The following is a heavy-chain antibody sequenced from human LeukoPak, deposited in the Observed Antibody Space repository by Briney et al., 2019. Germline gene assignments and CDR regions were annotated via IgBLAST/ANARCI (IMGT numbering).Heavy chain of an antibody. J-gene: IGHJ6*03. Sequence: SVKVSCKXSGGTFSSYAISWVRQAPRQGLEWMGRIIPIFGTANYSQKFQGRVTITTDESTSTAYMELSSLRSEDTAVYYCARDVVWYETRLSNYMDVWGKGTTVTVSS. D-gene: IGHD2-15*01. CDR1: GGTFSSYA. V-gene: IGHV1-69*05. CDR3: ARDVVWYETRLSNYMDV. CDR2: IIPIFGTA.